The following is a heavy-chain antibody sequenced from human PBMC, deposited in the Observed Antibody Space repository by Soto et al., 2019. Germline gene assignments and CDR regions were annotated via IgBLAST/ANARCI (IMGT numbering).Heavy chain of an antibody. D-gene: IGHD2-2*02. CDR2: IGTNGDT. J-gene: IGHJ4*02. CDR1: GFTFSSYA. V-gene: IGHV3-23*01. CDR3: AKKYPGTRPFDY. Sequence: GGSLRLSCAASGFTFSSYAMDWVRQAPGKGLEWVSAIGTNGDTYYADAVKGRFTISRDNLKTTLYLHMNSLRAEDTALYYCAKKYPGTRPFDYWGQGTLVTVSS.